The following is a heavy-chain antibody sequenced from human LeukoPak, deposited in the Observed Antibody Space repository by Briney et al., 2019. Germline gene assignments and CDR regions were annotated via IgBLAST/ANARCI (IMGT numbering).Heavy chain of an antibody. V-gene: IGHV3-30*18. CDR2: ISYDGSNK. CDR3: AKDISIIAVAGTSDY. CDR1: GFTFDDYA. J-gene: IGHJ4*02. Sequence: PGGSLRLSCAASGFTFDDYAMPWVRQAPGKGLEWVAVISYDGSNKYYADSVKGRFTISRDNSKNTLYLQMNSLRAEDTAVYYCAKDISIIAVAGTSDYWGQGTLVTVSS. D-gene: IGHD6-19*01.